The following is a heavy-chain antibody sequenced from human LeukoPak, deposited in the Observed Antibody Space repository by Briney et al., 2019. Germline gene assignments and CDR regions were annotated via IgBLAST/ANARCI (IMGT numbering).Heavy chain of an antibody. Sequence: GASVKVSCKASGYTFSDYNMHWVRQAPGQGLEWMGWINPNSDDTYSAQKFQGRVTLTRDTSISTAYMGLTGLTSDDTAVYYCARHLGSFYGPDYWGQGTLVTVSS. CDR1: GYTFSDYN. CDR2: INPNSDDT. CDR3: ARHLGSFYGPDY. V-gene: IGHV1-2*02. J-gene: IGHJ4*02. D-gene: IGHD4-17*01.